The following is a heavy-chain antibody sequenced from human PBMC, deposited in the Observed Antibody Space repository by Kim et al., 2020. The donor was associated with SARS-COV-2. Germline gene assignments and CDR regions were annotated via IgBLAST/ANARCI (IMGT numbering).Heavy chain of an antibody. CDR1: GYTFTSYG. D-gene: IGHD2-15*01. J-gene: IGHJ4*01. V-gene: IGHV1-3*01. CDR3: ASDFYCSGGCPDPLLLGY. CDR2: INACNGNT. Sequence: ASVKVSCKASGYTFTSYGIHWVRQAPGQGLEWMGWINACNGNTKYSQKFQGRVTITTDTSASTAYMELSSLRSEDTAVYYCASDFYCSGGCPDPLLLGYW.